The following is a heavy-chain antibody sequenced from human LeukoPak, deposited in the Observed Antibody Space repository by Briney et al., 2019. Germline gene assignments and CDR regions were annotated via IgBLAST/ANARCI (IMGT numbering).Heavy chain of an antibody. CDR1: GVSISSYY. D-gene: IGHD3-10*01. J-gene: IGHJ4*02. V-gene: IGHV4-59*01. Sequence: SETLSLTCTVSGVSISSYYWSWIRQPPGKGLEWIGYIYYSGSTNYNPSLKSRVTISVDTSKNQFSLKLSSVTAADTAVYYCARGGEYYGSGSYHYWGQGTLVTVSS. CDR3: ARGGEYYGSGSYHY. CDR2: IYYSGST.